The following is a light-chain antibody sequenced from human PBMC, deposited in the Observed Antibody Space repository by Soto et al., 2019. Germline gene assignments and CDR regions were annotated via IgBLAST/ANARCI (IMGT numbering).Light chain of an antibody. J-gene: IGKJ1*01. CDR3: QQYENYFWT. CDR2: DAS. Sequence: PSSLSASVGDRVAITCQASRDITDYLNWYQQKPGKAPKLLIYDASSLESGVPSRFSGSGSGTEFTLSISSLQPDDFATYYCQQYENYFWTFGQGTKVDIK. CDR1: RDITDY. V-gene: IGKV1-33*01.